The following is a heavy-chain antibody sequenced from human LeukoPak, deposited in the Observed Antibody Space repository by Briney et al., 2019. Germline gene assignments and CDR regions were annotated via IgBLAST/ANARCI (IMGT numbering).Heavy chain of an antibody. CDR2: INPSGGST. CDR3: ARDQVFSVETTYYYYAMDV. Sequence: ASVKVSCKASGYTFTSYYIHWVRQAPGQGLEWMGVINPSGGSTSYAQQLQGRVTMTRDTSTSTVYMELSSLRSDDTAVYYCARDQVFSVETTYYYYAMDVWGHGTTVTVSS. CDR1: GYTFTSYY. V-gene: IGHV1-46*04. D-gene: IGHD1-26*01. J-gene: IGHJ6*02.